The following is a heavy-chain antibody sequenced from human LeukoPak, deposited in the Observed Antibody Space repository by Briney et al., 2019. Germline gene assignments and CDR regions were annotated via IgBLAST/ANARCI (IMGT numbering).Heavy chain of an antibody. CDR1: GFTFSSYG. Sequence: GGSLRLSCAASGFTFSSYGMHWVRQAPGKGLEWVAVISYDGSNKYYADSVKGRFTISRDNSNNTLYLQMNSLRAEDTAVYYCAKDALPLVTSWKGYYFDYWGQGTLVTVSS. CDR3: AKDALPLVTSWKGYYFDY. D-gene: IGHD2-21*02. CDR2: ISYDGSNK. V-gene: IGHV3-30*18. J-gene: IGHJ4*02.